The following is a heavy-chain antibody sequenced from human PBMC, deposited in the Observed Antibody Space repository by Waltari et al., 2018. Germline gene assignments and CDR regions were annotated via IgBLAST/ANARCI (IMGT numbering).Heavy chain of an antibody. CDR3: ARGVVLREASPCDSFDI. Sequence: QVQLVQSGAEVKKPGASVKVSCKASGYTFTSYDINWVRQATGQGLEWMGWMHDRSGNTDYEQEIKGKATMIKSSAIMTAYMELSRVRSEDTTVYYCARGVVLREASPCDSFDIWGQGTMVTVSS. CDR2: MHDRSGNT. J-gene: IGHJ5*02. V-gene: IGHV1-8*01. CDR1: GYTFTSYD. D-gene: IGHD3-22*01.